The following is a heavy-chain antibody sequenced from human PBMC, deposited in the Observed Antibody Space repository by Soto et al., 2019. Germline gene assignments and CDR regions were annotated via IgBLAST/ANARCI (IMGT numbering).Heavy chain of an antibody. CDR3: AKDFRRNWVD. CDR2: ISIGSYST. J-gene: IGHJ4*02. D-gene: IGHD7-27*01. V-gene: IGHV3-23*01. Sequence: EVQLLESGGGLVQPGGSLRLSCATSGFTFSSYAMTWVRQAPGKGLEWVSGISIGSYSTYYADSVKGRFTISRDNSKNTLYLQMNSLRVEATAVSYCAKDFRRNWVDWGQGTLVTVSS. CDR1: GFTFSSYA.